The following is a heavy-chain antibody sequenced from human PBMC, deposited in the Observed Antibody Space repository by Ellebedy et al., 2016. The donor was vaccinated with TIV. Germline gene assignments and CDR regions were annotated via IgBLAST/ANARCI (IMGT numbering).Heavy chain of an antibody. J-gene: IGHJ4*02. Sequence: SETLSLTCAVSGGSISSGGYSWSWIRQPPGKGLEWIGYIYHSGSTYYNPSLKSRVTISVDRSKNQFSLKLSSVTAADTAVYYCARGESYSSGWKRGYFDYWGQGTLVTVSS. CDR3: ARGESYSSGWKRGYFDY. CDR1: GGSISSGGYS. CDR2: IYHSGST. D-gene: IGHD6-19*01. V-gene: IGHV4-30-2*01.